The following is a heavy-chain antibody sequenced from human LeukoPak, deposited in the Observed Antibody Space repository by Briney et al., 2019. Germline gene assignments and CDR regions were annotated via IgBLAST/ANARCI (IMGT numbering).Heavy chain of an antibody. J-gene: IGHJ3*02. V-gene: IGHV3-7*01. CDR2: IKQDGSEK. CDR1: GGSISSNNYY. CDR3: ARESDSSGFGAFDI. Sequence: ETLSLTCTVSGGSISSNNYYWGWIRQPPGKGLEWVANIKQDGSEKYYVDSVKGRFTISRDNAKNSLYLQMNSLRAEDTAVYYCARESDSSGFGAFDIWGQGTMVTVSS. D-gene: IGHD3-22*01.